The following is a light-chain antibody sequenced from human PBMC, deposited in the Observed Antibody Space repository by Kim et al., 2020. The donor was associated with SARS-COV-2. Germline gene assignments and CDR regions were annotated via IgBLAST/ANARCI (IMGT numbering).Light chain of an antibody. Sequence: ELTQPPSASGTPGQRVTISCSGSSSNIGSNTVNWYQQLPGTAPKLLIYSNNQRPSGVPDRFSGSKSGTSASLAISGLQSEDEADYYCAAWDDSLNGPGFGGGTKLTVL. CDR1: SSNIGSNT. CDR3: AAWDDSLNGPG. CDR2: SNN. J-gene: IGLJ2*01. V-gene: IGLV1-44*01.